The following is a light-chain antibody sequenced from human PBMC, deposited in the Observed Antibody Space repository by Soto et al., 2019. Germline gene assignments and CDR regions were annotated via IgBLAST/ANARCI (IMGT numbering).Light chain of an antibody. CDR1: TSDFGFYNY. J-gene: IGLJ1*01. V-gene: IGLV2-14*01. Sequence: QSVLTQPASVSGSPGQSITISCTGTTSDFGFYNYVSWYQHHPGKAPKLLIYEVTNRHSGVSNRFSGSKSGNTASLTISGLQAEDEADYYCSSYTSSTDYVFXTGTKLTVL. CDR2: EVT. CDR3: SSYTSSTDYV.